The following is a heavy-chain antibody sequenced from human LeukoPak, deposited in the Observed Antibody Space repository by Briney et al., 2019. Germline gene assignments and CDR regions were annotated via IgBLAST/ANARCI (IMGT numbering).Heavy chain of an antibody. Sequence: EASVKVSCKASGGTFSSYAISWVRQAPGQGLEWMGWISAYNGNTNYAQKLQGRVTMTTDTSTSTAYMELRSLRSDDTAVYYCARGGELLRRWFDPWGQGTLVTVSS. CDR3: ARGGELLRRWFDP. CDR2: ISAYNGNT. J-gene: IGHJ5*02. CDR1: GGTFSSYA. D-gene: IGHD1-26*01. V-gene: IGHV1-18*01.